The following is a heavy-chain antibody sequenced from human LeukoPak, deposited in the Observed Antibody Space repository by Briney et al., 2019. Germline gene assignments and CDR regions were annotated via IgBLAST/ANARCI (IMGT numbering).Heavy chain of an antibody. J-gene: IGHJ3*02. V-gene: IGHV1-18*01. CDR3: ARQRWYYDSSGYYYDRGPLDI. D-gene: IGHD3-22*01. CDR1: GGTFSSYA. Sequence: ASVKVSCKASGGTFSSYAISWVRQAPGQGLEWMGWISAYNGSTNYAQKLQGRVTMTTDTSTSTAYMELRSLRSDDTAVYYCARQRWYYDSSGYYYDRGPLDIWGQGTMVTVSS. CDR2: ISAYNGST.